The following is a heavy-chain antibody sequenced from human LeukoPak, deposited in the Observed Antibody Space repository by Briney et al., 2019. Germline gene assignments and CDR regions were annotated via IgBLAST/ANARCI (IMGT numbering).Heavy chain of an antibody. CDR2: IKSDGSAT. D-gene: IGHD5-24*01. Sequence: GGSLRLSSAHPRFTSTSYSMNTVRQAPGKGLEWVSSIKSDGSATSHADSVKGRFTISRDNAKNTLYLQMNSLRAEDMAVYYCARGDGYGMDYWGQGTRVTASS. CDR3: ARGDGYGMDY. CDR1: RFTSTSYS. V-gene: IGHV3-74*01. J-gene: IGHJ4*02.